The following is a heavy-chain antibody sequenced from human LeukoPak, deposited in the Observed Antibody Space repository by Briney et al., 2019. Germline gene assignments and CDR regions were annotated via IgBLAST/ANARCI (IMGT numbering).Heavy chain of an antibody. CDR2: ISYDGSKK. Sequence: GGSLRLSCAASGFTFSNYGMHWVRQAPGKGLEWVAVISYDGSKKYYADSVKGRFTISRDNAKNTLYLQMNSLRAEDTAVYYCARGATYAYYQDYWGQGTLVTVSS. D-gene: IGHD1-26*01. CDR3: ARGATYAYYQDY. CDR1: GFTFSNYG. V-gene: IGHV3-30*03. J-gene: IGHJ4*02.